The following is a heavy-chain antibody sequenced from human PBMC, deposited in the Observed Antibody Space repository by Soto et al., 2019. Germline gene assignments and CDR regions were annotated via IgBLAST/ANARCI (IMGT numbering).Heavy chain of an antibody. CDR2: ISSSSSYI. D-gene: IGHD2-15*01. V-gene: IGHV3-21*01. J-gene: IGHJ6*02. CDR3: ARDHSARYCSGGSCFDGMDV. Sequence: PGGSLRLSCAASGFTFSSYSMNWVRQAPGKGLEWVSSISSSSSYIYYADSVKGRFTISRDNAKNSLYLQMNSLRAEDTAVYYCARDHSARYCSGGSCFDGMDVWGQGTTV. CDR1: GFTFSSYS.